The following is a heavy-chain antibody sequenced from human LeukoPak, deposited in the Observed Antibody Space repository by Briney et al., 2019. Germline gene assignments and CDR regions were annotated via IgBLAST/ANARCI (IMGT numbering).Heavy chain of an antibody. J-gene: IGHJ4*02. D-gene: IGHD3-10*01. CDR3: AKGGLFRYFDY. Sequence: GGSLRLSCAASGFTFSSYGMHWVRQAPGKGLEWVAVISYDGSNKYYADSVKGRFTISRDNSKNTLYLQMNSLRAEDTAVYYCAKGGLFRYFDYWGQGTLVTVSS. CDR2: ISYDGSNK. CDR1: GFTFSSYG. V-gene: IGHV3-30*12.